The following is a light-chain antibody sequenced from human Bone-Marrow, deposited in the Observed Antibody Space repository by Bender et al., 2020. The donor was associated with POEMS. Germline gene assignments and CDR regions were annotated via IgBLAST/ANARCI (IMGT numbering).Light chain of an antibody. J-gene: IGLJ1*01. CDR3: CSYAGSSSYV. V-gene: IGLV2-23*01. Sequence: HSALTQSASVSGSPGQSITISCTGTSSDVGSYNLVSWYQQHPGKAPKLMIYEGSKRHSGVSNRFSGSKSGNTASLTISGLQAEDEADYYCCSYAGSSSYVFGTGTKVTVL. CDR1: SSDVGSYNL. CDR2: EGS.